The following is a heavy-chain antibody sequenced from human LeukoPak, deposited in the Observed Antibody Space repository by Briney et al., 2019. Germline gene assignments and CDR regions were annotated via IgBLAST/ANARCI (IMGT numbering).Heavy chain of an antibody. V-gene: IGHV1-46*01. D-gene: IGHD2-15*01. CDR3: ARTCCSETSKFDY. J-gene: IGHJ4*02. Sequence: ASVKVSCKASGYTFTSYYMHWVRQAPGQGLEWMGVINPSGDGTSYPQKFQGRVTMTRNVSTSTVYMDLSSLRPDDTAVYYCARTCCSETSKFDYWGQGSLVTVSP. CDR2: INPSGDGT. CDR1: GYTFTSYY.